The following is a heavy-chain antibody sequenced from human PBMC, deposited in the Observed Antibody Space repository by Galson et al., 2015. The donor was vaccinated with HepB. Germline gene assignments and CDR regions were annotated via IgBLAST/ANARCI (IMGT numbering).Heavy chain of an antibody. V-gene: IGHV3-30-3*01. CDR2: ISYDGTKR. Sequence: SLRLSCAASRFTFSNYAMHWVRQAPGKGLEWVAAISYDGTKRSYAGSVKGRFTIYRDNSKNTLSLQMNNLKPEDTAIYYCARARGRISLTGSHFDYWGQGTQVTVSS. J-gene: IGHJ4*02. CDR3: ARARGRISLTGSHFDY. CDR1: RFTFSNYA. D-gene: IGHD3-9*01.